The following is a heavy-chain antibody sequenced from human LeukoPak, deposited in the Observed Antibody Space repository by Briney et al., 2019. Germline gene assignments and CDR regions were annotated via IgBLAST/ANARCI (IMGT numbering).Heavy chain of an antibody. CDR2: INTNTRNP. Sequence: ASVKVSCKASGYTFTNFAMNWVRQAPGLGLEWMGWINTNTRNPTYAQGFTGRFVFSLDTSVSTAYLQISSLKAEDTAVYYCANENWFDPWGQGTLVTVSS. J-gene: IGHJ5*02. CDR1: GYTFTNFA. V-gene: IGHV7-4-1*02. CDR3: ANENWFDP.